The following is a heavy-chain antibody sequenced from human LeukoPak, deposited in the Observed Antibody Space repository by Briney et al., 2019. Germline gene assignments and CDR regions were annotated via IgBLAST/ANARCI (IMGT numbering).Heavy chain of an antibody. D-gene: IGHD3-10*01. V-gene: IGHV4-4*07. CDR3: AKSNGYGLVDI. CDR2: IYTTGST. CDR1: GGSISSYY. J-gene: IGHJ3*02. Sequence: SETLSLTCTVSGGSISSYYWSWIRQPAGKGLEWIGRIYTTGSTNYNPSLKSRVTISLDTSRNQFSLKLTSVTAADTAVYYCAKSNGYGLVDIWGQGTMVTVSS.